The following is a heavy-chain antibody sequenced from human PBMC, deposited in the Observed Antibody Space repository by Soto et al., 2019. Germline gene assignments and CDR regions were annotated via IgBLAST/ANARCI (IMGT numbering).Heavy chain of an antibody. D-gene: IGHD2-15*01. Sequence: GGSLRLSCAASGFTFSSYWMSWVRQAPGKGLEWVANIKQDGSEKYYVDSVKGRFTISRDNAKNSLYLQMNSLRAEDTAGYYCARDRVEDWFDPWGQGTLVTVSS. CDR3: ARDRVEDWFDP. CDR1: GFTFSSYW. V-gene: IGHV3-7*03. CDR2: IKQDGSEK. J-gene: IGHJ5*02.